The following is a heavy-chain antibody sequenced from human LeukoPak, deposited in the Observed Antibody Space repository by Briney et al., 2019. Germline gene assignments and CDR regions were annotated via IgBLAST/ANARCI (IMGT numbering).Heavy chain of an antibody. J-gene: IGHJ4*02. CDR1: GFTSSSYG. D-gene: IGHD1-26*01. V-gene: IGHV3-30*18. CDR2: ISYDGSNK. Sequence: GGSLRLSCAPSGFTSSSYGMHWVRQAPGKGLEWVAVISYDGSNKYYADSVKGRFTISRDNSKNTLYLQMNSLRAEDTAVYYCEKGRILVGATDFDSWGQGPLVTVSS. CDR3: EKGRILVGATDFDS.